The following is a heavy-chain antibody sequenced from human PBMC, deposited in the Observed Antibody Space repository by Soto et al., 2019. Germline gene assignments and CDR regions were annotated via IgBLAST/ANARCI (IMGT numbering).Heavy chain of an antibody. CDR1: GGTFSSYA. CDR3: ARDRGPSSGYYPYWFDP. Sequence: QVQLVQSGAEVKKPGSSVKVSCKASGGTFSSYAITWVRQAPGQGLEWMGGIIPIFSTANYAQKFQGRVTITADESTSKAYMELSSLRSEDTAVYYCARDRGPSSGYYPYWFDPWGQGTLVTVSS. CDR2: IIPIFSTA. J-gene: IGHJ5*02. V-gene: IGHV1-69*12. D-gene: IGHD3-22*01.